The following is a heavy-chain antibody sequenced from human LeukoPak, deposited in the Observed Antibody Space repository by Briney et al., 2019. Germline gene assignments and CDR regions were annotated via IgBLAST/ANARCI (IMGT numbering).Heavy chain of an antibody. Sequence: PGGSLRLSCAASGFTFSSYEMNWVRQAPGKGLEWASYISSSGSTIYYADSVKGRFTISRDNAKNTLYLQMNSLRAEDTAVYYCAGGRMMATLFDYWGQGTLVTVSS. J-gene: IGHJ4*02. CDR2: ISSSGSTI. D-gene: IGHD5-24*01. CDR3: AGGRMMATLFDY. V-gene: IGHV3-48*03. CDR1: GFTFSSYE.